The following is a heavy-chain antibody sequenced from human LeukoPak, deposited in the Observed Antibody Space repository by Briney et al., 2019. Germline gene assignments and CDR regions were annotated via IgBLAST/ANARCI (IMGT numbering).Heavy chain of an antibody. J-gene: IGHJ4*02. Sequence: GASVKVSCKASGYTFTGYYMHWVRQAAGQGLEWMGWINPNSGGTNYAQKFQGRVTMTRDTSISTAYMELSRLRSDDTAVYYCARVEHEWLRFVPPPFFDYWGQGTLFTVSS. CDR1: GYTFTGYY. CDR3: ARVEHEWLRFVPPPFFDY. V-gene: IGHV1-2*02. CDR2: INPNSGGT. D-gene: IGHD5-12*01.